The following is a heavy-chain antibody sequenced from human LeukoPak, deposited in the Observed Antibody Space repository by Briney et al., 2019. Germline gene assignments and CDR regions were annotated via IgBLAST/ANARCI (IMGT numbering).Heavy chain of an antibody. CDR2: IYYSGST. CDR3: ASASGDYYYGMDV. V-gene: IGHV4-31*03. J-gene: IGHJ6*04. D-gene: IGHD4-17*01. CDR1: GGSISGGGYY. Sequence: SQTLSLTCTVSGGSISGGGYYWSWIRQHPGTGLEWIGYIYYSGSTYYNPSLKSRVTISVDTSKNQFSLKLSSVTAADTAVYYCASASGDYYYGMDVWGKGSTVTVSS.